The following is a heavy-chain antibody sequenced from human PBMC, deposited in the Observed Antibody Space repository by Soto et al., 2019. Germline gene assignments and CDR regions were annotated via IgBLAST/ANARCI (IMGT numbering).Heavy chain of an antibody. V-gene: IGHV1-8*01. CDR2: MNPNSGNT. Sequence: ASVKVSWKASGYTFTSYDINWVRQATRQGLEWMGWMNPNSGNTGYAQKFQGRVTMTRNTSISTAYMELSSLRSEDTAVYYCASGHCSSTSCYDRWYWFDPWGQGTLVTVSS. J-gene: IGHJ5*02. CDR1: GYTFTSYD. D-gene: IGHD2-2*01. CDR3: ASGHCSSTSCYDRWYWFDP.